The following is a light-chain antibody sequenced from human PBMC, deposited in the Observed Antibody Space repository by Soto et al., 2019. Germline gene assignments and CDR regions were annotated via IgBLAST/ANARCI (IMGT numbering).Light chain of an antibody. CDR1: QSISSW. CDR3: QQYNSYPYT. Sequence: DSQMTQSPSTLSASVGDRVTITCRASQSISSWLAWYQQKPGKAPKLLIYKASSLESGVPSRFSGSGSGTEFTLTISSLQPDDFATYCCQQYNSYPYTFGQGTKLELK. V-gene: IGKV1-5*03. CDR2: KAS. J-gene: IGKJ2*01.